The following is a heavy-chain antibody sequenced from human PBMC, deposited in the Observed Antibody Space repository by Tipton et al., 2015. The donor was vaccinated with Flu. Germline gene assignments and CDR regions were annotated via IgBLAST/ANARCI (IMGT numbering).Heavy chain of an antibody. CDR2: IYQSGTT. V-gene: IGHV4-38-2*02. Sequence: TLSLTCTVSGHSISSGYYWGWIRQPPGKGLEWIGSIYQSGTTYYNPSLKSRVTISVDTSRNQFSLKLSSVTAADTAVYYCAKTDFDSSDSPDRFDPWGQGDRVTVSS. CDR1: GHSISSGYY. CDR3: AKTDFDSSDSPDRFDP. D-gene: IGHD3-22*01. J-gene: IGHJ5*02.